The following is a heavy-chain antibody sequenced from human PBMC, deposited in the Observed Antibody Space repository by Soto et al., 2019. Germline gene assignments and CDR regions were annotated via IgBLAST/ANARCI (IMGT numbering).Heavy chain of an antibody. Sequence: GSLRLSCVGSGFTFSTYSINWVRQAPGKGLEWVSSISSRSDIYYANSVKGRFTISRDNAKNSVSLQMNSLRAEDTAVYYCAREYTAWPLAYGLDVWGQGTTVTVSS. CDR1: GFTFSTYS. D-gene: IGHD2-2*02. CDR3: AREYTAWPLAYGLDV. V-gene: IGHV3-21*01. J-gene: IGHJ6*02. CDR2: ISSRSDI.